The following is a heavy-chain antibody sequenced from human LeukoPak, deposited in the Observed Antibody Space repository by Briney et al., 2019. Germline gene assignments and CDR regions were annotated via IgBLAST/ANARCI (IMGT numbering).Heavy chain of an antibody. CDR3: ARGDRSYYYGSGSYFFW. V-gene: IGHV4-39*07. Sequence: PSETLSLTCTVSGGSISNSSYYWGWIRQPPGKGLEWIGEINHSGSTNYNPSLKSRVTISVDTSKNQFSLKLSSVTAADTAVYYCARGDRSYYYGSGSYFFWWGQGTLVTVSS. D-gene: IGHD3-10*01. J-gene: IGHJ4*02. CDR1: GGSISNSSYY. CDR2: INHSGST.